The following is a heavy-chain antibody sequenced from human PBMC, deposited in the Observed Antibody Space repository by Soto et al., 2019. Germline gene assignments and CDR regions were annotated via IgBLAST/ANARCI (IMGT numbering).Heavy chain of an antibody. J-gene: IGHJ3*02. CDR2: IYHSGST. Sequence: QVQLQESGPGLVKPSGTLSLTCAVSGGSISSSNWWSWVRQPPGKGLECIGEIYHSGSTNYNPSLKSRVTKSVDYSKKRFALKLSSVTAADTAVYYCARFMTTVTNLAFDIWGQGTMVTVSS. CDR3: ARFMTTVTNLAFDI. D-gene: IGHD4-17*01. CDR1: GGSISSSNW. V-gene: IGHV4-4*02.